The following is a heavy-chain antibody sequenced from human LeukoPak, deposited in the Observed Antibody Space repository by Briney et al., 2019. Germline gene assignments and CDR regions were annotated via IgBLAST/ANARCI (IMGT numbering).Heavy chain of an antibody. V-gene: IGHV4-39*01. CDR3: ARLSYNSIYYYYYMDV. CDR1: GGSISSSSYY. D-gene: IGHD1-20*01. Sequence: SETLSLTCTVSGGSISSSSYYWGWIRQPPGKGLEWIGSIYYSGSTYYNPSLKSRVTISVDTSKTQFSLKLSSVTAADTAVYYCARLSYNSIYYYYYMDVWGKGTTVTVSS. CDR2: IYYSGST. J-gene: IGHJ6*03.